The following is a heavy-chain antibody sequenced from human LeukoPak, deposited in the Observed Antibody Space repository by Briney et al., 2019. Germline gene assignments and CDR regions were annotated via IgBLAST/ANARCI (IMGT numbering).Heavy chain of an antibody. CDR1: GGSIRSYF. J-gene: IGHJ4*02. V-gene: IGHV4-59*08. CDR2: IWDTEIT. D-gene: IGHD6-19*01. Sequence: PSETLSLTCTVSGGSIRSYFWSWLRQPPGKGLEWIGYIWDTEITDYNPSLKSRVTISLDTCKNQFSLQLSSVTAADTAVYYCARTGYSSGWDANFDYWGQGTLVTVSS. CDR3: ARTGYSSGWDANFDY.